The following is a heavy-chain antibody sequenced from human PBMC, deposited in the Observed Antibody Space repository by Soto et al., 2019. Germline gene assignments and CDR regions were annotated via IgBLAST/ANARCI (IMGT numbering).Heavy chain of an antibody. J-gene: IGHJ6*02. D-gene: IGHD6-13*01. CDR1: GGTFSSYA. CDR3: ATAGTKIDYYYYGMDV. CDR2: FDPEDGET. V-gene: IGHV1-24*01. Sequence: ASVKVSCKASGGTFSSYAISWVRQAPGKGLEWMGGFDPEDGETIYAQKFQGRVTMTEDTSTDTAYMELSSLRSEDTAVYYCATAGTKIDYYYYGMDVWGQGTTVTVSS.